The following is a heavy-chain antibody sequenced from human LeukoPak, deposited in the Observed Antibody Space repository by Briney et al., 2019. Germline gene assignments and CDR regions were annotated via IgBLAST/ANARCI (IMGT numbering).Heavy chain of an antibody. V-gene: IGHV3-48*04. CDR3: ARDYCTTTSCSYSDY. CDR2: ISGSSSSK. J-gene: IGHJ4*02. D-gene: IGHD2-2*01. CDR1: GFTFSSYS. Sequence: PGGSLRLSCAASGFTFSSYSMNWVRQAPGKGLEWVSYISGSSSSKYYADSVKGRFTISRDNAKNSLYLQMNSLRAEDTAVYYCARDYCTTTSCSYSDYWGQGTLVTVSS.